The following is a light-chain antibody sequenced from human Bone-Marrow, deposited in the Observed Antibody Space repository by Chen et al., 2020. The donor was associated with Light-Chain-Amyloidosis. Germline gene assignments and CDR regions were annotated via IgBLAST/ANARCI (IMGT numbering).Light chain of an antibody. J-gene: IGKJ4*01. CDR3: QQYGTSPLT. V-gene: IGKV3-20*01. CDR1: QTISSNY. CDR2: GSS. Sequence: EIVLTQPPGTLPLSPGEGANLSCRASQTISSNYLTWYQQKFGQAPRLLIYGSSSRATGIPDRFTGSGSGTDFTLTINRLEPEDFAMYYCQQYGTSPLTFGGGTKVEIK.